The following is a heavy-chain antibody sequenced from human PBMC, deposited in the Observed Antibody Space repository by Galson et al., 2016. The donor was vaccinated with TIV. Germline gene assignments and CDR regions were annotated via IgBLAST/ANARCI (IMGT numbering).Heavy chain of an antibody. J-gene: IGHJ1*01. CDR2: IYKRDSYNSGST. CDR3: ARWADSGSYYEYFHH. Sequence: TLSLTCTVSGGSISSGGNYWSWIRQHPGKGLAWIGSIYKRDSYNSGSTYYNPSLKNRVSISVDASKNHFSLRLSSVTAADTAVYYCARWADSGSYYEYFHHWGQGTLVTVSS. V-gene: IGHV4-31*03. D-gene: IGHD1-26*01. CDR1: GGSISSGGNY.